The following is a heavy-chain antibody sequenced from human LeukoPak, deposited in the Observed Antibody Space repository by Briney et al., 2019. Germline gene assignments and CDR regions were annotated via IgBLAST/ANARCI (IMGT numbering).Heavy chain of an antibody. J-gene: IGHJ4*02. CDR2: MNPNSGNT. Sequence: ASVKVSCKASGYTFTSYDINWVRQATGQGLEWMGWMNPNSGNTGYAQKFQGRVTMTRNTSISTAYMELSSLRSEDTAVYYCARGFRQSTRRARRYYFDYWGQGTLVTVSS. D-gene: IGHD5/OR15-5a*01. CDR1: GYTFTSYD. V-gene: IGHV1-8*01. CDR3: ARGFRQSTRRARRYYFDY.